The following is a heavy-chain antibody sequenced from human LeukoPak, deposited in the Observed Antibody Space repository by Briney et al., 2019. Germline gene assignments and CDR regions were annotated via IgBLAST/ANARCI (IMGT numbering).Heavy chain of an antibody. Sequence: SQTLSLTCAISGDSVSSNSATWNWIRKSPSRGLEWLGRTYYRSKWYNEYAATVKSRTTINPDTSKNPFSLHLNSVTPEDTAVYYCAGSHSSTWYPDCWGQGTLVTVSS. CDR1: GDSVSSNSAT. CDR2: TYYRSKWYN. CDR3: AGSHSSTWYPDC. D-gene: IGHD6-13*01. J-gene: IGHJ4*02. V-gene: IGHV6-1*01.